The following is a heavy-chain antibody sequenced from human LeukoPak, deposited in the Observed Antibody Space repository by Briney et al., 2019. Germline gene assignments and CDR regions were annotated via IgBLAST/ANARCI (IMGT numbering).Heavy chain of an antibody. D-gene: IGHD5-12*01. CDR2: VNPKSGVT. Sequence: ASVKVPCKASGYTFTDYYLHWVRQAPGQGLEYMGWVNPKSGVTEYAQKFQGRVTMTRDTSINTAYMELSRLRSDDTAVYYCTRDSYEDYYFDYWGQATLVTVSS. V-gene: IGHV1-2*02. CDR3: TRDSYEDYYFDY. CDR1: GYTFTDYY. J-gene: IGHJ4*02.